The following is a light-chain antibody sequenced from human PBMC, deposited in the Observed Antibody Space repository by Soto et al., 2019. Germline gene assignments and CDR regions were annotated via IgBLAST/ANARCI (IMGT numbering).Light chain of an antibody. J-gene: IGLJ3*02. CDR3: QSYDSSLSGFWV. Sequence: QPVLTQPPSVSGAPGQRVTISCTGSRSNIGAAYDVQWYQQVPGTAPKLLIYGNNNRPSGVPDRFSGSKSDTSASLAITGLQAEDEADYYCQSYDSSLSGFWVFGGGTKLTVL. V-gene: IGLV1-40*01. CDR1: RSNIGAAYD. CDR2: GNN.